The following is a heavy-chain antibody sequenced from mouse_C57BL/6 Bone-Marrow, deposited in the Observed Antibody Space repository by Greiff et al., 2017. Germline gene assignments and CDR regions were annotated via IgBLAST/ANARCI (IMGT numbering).Heavy chain of an antibody. D-gene: IGHD2-3*01. V-gene: IGHV1-85*01. CDR1: GYTFTSYD. J-gene: IGHJ3*01. CDR2: IYPRDGST. CDR3: ARVYDGYYVTFLFAY. Sequence: VKLVESGPELVKPGASVKLSCKASGYTFTSYDINWVKQRPGQGLEWIGWIYPRDGSTKYNEKFKGKATLTVDTSSSTAYMELHSLKAEDSAVYFCARVYDGYYVTFLFAYWGQGTLVTVSA.